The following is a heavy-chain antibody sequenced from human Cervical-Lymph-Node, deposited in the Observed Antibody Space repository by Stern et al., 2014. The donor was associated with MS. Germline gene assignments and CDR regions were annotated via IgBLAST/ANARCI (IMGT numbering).Heavy chain of an antibody. J-gene: IGHJ4*02. CDR3: ATSVYSSGWKYYFDY. Sequence: VQLVQSGAEVKKAGESLKISCKVSEYTFTSYWIGWVRQMPGKGLEWMGIVHPGDSDIRYSPSFQGQVTISADKSISTAYLQWSSLKASDTALYYCATSVYSSGWKYYFDYWGQGTLVTVSS. V-gene: IGHV5-51*01. CDR2: VHPGDSDI. D-gene: IGHD6-19*01. CDR1: EYTFTSYW.